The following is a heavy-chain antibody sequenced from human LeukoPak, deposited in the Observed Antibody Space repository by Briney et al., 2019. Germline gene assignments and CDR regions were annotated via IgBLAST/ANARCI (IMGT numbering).Heavy chain of an antibody. D-gene: IGHD6-13*01. Sequence: SETLSLTCAVYGGSFSGYYWSWIRQPPGKGLEWIGEINHSGSTNYNPSLKSRVTISVDTSKNQFSLKLSSVTAADTAVYYCAREARGYSRNFDYWGQGTLVTVSS. V-gene: IGHV4-34*01. CDR1: GGSFSGYY. CDR2: INHSGST. J-gene: IGHJ4*02. CDR3: AREARGYSRNFDY.